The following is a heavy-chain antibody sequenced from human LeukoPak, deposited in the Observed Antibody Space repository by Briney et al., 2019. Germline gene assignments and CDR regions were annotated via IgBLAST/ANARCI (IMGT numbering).Heavy chain of an antibody. CDR2: IYYSGNT. V-gene: IGHV4-59*01. J-gene: IGHJ2*01. CDR3: ARDRTFDL. D-gene: IGHD1-7*01. Sequence: PSETLSLTCTVSGGYISDYYWNWIRQPPGKGLEWIGNIYYSGNTNYNPSLKSRVTMSIDTSNNQFSLKLSSVTAADTAVYYCARDRTFDLWGRGTLVTVSS. CDR1: GGYISDYY.